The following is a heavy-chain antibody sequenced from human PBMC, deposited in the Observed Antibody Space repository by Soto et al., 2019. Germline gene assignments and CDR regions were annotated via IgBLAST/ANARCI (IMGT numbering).Heavy chain of an antibody. J-gene: IGHJ5*02. CDR1: GGSFSGYY. Sequence: PSETLSLTCAVYGGSFSGYYWSWIRQPPGEGLEWIGEINHSGSTNYNPSLKSRVTISVDTSKNQFSLKLSSVTAADTAVYYCATYGFYYDSSGYYWENWFDPWGQGTLVTVSS. CDR2: INHSGST. CDR3: ATYGFYYDSSGYYWENWFDP. D-gene: IGHD3-22*01. V-gene: IGHV4-34*01.